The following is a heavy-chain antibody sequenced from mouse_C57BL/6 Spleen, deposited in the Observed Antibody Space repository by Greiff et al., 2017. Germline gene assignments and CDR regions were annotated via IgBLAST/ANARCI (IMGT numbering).Heavy chain of an antibody. CDR2: INPNYGTT. V-gene: IGHV1-39*01. CDR1: GYSFTDYN. Sequence: EVQLQESGPELVKPGASVKISCKASGYSFTDYNMNWVKQSNGKSLEWIGVINPNYGTTSYNQKFKGKATLTVDQSSSTAYMQLNSLTSEDSAVYYCAGFITTVVDLWYFDVWGTGTTVTVSS. J-gene: IGHJ1*03. D-gene: IGHD1-1*01. CDR3: AGFITTVVDLWYFDV.